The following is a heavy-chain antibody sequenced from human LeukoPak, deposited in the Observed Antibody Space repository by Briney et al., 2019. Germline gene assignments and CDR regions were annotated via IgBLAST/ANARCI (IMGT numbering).Heavy chain of an antibody. D-gene: IGHD6-6*01. J-gene: IGHJ4*02. CDR3: AKDRSRIAARQDYFDY. V-gene: IGHV3-23*01. CDR2: ISGSGGST. Sequence: ETLSLTCAVYGGSFSGYYWSWVRQAPGKGLEWVSAISGSGGSTYYADSVKGRFTISRDNSKNTLYLQMNSLRAEDTAVYYCAKDRSRIAARQDYFDYWGQGTLVTVSS. CDR1: GGSFSGYY.